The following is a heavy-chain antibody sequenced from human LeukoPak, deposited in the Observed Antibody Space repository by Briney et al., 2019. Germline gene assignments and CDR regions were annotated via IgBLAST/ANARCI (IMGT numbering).Heavy chain of an antibody. V-gene: IGHV3-48*03. D-gene: IGHD3-22*01. CDR3: ARANYYDISGYDY. Sequence: PGGSLRLSCAASGFTLSSYWMNWVRQAPGKGLEWVSYITSSGNTIYYADSVKGRFTISRDNAKNSLYLQMNSLRAEDTAVYYCARANYYDISGYDYWGQGTLVTVSS. J-gene: IGHJ4*02. CDR1: GFTLSSYW. CDR2: ITSSGNTI.